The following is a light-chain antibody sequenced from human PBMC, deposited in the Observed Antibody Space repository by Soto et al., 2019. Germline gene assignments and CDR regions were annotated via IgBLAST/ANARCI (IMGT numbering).Light chain of an antibody. Sequence: DIQMTQSPSSLSASVGDRVTITCRASQSISSYLNWYQQKPGKAPKLLIYAASSLQSGFPSRFSGSGSGTDFTPTISSLQTEDFATYYCQQSYSTPRTFVQGTKVEIK. V-gene: IGKV1-39*01. J-gene: IGKJ1*01. CDR3: QQSYSTPRT. CDR2: AAS. CDR1: QSISSY.